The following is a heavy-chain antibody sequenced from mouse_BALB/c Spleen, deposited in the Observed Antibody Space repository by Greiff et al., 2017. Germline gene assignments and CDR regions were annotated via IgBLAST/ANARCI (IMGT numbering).Heavy chain of an antibody. D-gene: IGHD1-1*01. CDR2: ISSGSSTI. Sequence: EVQLQESGGGLVQPGGSRKLSCAASGFTFSSFGMHWVRQAPEKGLEWVAYISSGSSTIYYADTVKGRFTISRDNPKNTLFLQMTSLRSEDTAMYYCAPYYYGSSYAMDYWGQGTSVTVSS. CDR3: APYYYGSSYAMDY. J-gene: IGHJ4*01. V-gene: IGHV5-17*02. CDR1: GFTFSSFG.